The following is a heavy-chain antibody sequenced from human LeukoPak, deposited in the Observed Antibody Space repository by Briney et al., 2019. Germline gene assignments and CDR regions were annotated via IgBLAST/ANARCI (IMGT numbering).Heavy chain of an antibody. V-gene: IGHV3-48*01. D-gene: IGHD3-3*01. CDR2: ITSPTTT. J-gene: IGHJ6*02. CDR1: GFAFSTYG. Sequence: GGSLTLSCAASGFAFSTYGMNWVRQAPRKGLEWISYITSPTTTSSADSVRRRFTISRDNATNSLYLQMNSLRAEDTAVYHCARVLFGYSGVDVWGQGTTVTVSS. CDR3: ARVLFGYSGVDV.